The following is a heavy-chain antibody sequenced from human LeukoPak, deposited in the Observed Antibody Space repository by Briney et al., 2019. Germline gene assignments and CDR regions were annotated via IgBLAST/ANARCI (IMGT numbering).Heavy chain of an antibody. Sequence: PGGSLRLSCSSSGFPFSDSYMSWIRQPPGKGLERIGEINPSGSTNYSPSLKSRVTISLNTSKNQFSLKLSSVAAADTAVYFCARVGYSYAINDWSRTGLGAYPTKYYYHMDVWDKGTTVTVSS. J-gene: IGHJ6*03. V-gene: IGHV4-34*01. CDR3: ARVGYSYAINDWSRTGLGAYPTKYYYHMDV. CDR2: INPSGST. D-gene: IGHD5-18*01. CDR1: GFPFSDSY.